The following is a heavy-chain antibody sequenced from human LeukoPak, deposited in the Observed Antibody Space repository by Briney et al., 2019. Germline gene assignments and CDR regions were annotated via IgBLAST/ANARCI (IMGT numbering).Heavy chain of an antibody. V-gene: IGHV1-46*01. CDR3: ARGSRPVYNLLTGKRYFDY. CDR2: INPSGGST. Sequence: ASVKVSCKASGYTFTSYYMHWVRQAPGQGLEWMGIINPSGGSTTYAQKFRGRLTMTRDMTTSTVYMELSSLRSEDTAVYYCARGSRPVYNLLTGKRYFDYWGQGTLLTVSS. D-gene: IGHD3-9*01. J-gene: IGHJ4*02. CDR1: GYTFTSYY.